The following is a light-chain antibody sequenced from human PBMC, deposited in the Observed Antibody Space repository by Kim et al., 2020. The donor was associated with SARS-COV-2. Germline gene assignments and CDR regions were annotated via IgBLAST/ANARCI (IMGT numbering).Light chain of an antibody. Sequence: TETISCTSSSGSIASRYVQWYQQRPGSAPTTLIYEDKQRPSGVPDRFSGSIDSSSNSASLTISGLKTEDEADYYCQSSDSSNLHVVFGGGTQLTVL. V-gene: IGLV6-57*02. CDR3: QSSDSSNLHVV. J-gene: IGLJ2*01. CDR1: SGSIASRY. CDR2: EDK.